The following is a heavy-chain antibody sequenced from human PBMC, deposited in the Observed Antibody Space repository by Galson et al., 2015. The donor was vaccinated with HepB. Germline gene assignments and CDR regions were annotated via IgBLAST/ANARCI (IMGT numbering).Heavy chain of an antibody. J-gene: IGHJ3*02. V-gene: IGHV1-2*04. CDR1: GYTFTGYY. Sequence: SVKVSCKASGYTFTGYYMHWVRQAPGQGLEWMGWINPNSGGTNYAQKFRGWVTMTRDTSISTAYMELSRLRSDDTAVYYCARGGRRWLQLSAFDIWGQGTMVTVSS. CDR3: ARGGRRWLQLSAFDI. CDR2: INPNSGGT. D-gene: IGHD5-24*01.